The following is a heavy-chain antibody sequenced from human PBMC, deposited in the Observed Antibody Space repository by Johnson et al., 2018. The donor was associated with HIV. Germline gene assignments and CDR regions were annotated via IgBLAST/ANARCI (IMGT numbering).Heavy chain of an antibody. CDR3: TKGKIGGGSYSAPDAFDM. J-gene: IGHJ3*02. V-gene: IGHV3-11*01. D-gene: IGHD1-26*01. CDR1: GFSFCDYD. Sequence: QVPLVESGGGVVRPGGSLRLSCAASGFSFCDYDMSWIRQAPGKGLECVSFITNSAETMYYADSVKDRFTIPRDNSKDTLYLRMNSLRAEDTAVYYCTKGKIGGGSYSAPDAFDMWGQGTMVTVAS. CDR2: ITNSAETM.